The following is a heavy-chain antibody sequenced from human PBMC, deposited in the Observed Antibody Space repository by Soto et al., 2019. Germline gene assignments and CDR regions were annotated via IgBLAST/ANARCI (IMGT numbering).Heavy chain of an antibody. V-gene: IGHV3-11*01. CDR2: ISSSGSTI. D-gene: IGHD3-3*01. CDR1: GFTFSDYY. Sequence: GGSLRLSCAASGFTFSDYYMSWIRQAPGKGLEWVSYISSSGSTIYYADSVKGRFTISRDNAKNSLYLQMNSLRAEDTAVYYCARAPPAYDFWSGYSYFDYWGQGTLVTVSS. J-gene: IGHJ4*02. CDR3: ARAPPAYDFWSGYSYFDY.